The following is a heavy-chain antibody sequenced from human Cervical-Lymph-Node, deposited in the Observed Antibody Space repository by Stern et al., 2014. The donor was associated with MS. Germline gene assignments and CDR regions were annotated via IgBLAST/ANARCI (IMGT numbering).Heavy chain of an antibody. D-gene: IGHD2-21*02. J-gene: IGHJ4*02. CDR3: VRTVQYCGDCYVFDS. CDR1: GYSFTRYW. CDR2: VYPGDSDT. Sequence: EVQLVQSGAEVKKPGQFLKISCKASGYSFTRYWIGWVRQMPGKGLEWMGIVYPGDSDTIYSPSFQGQVPLSADKSITPAYLQWSSLKASDTAIYYCVRTVQYCGDCYVFDSWGQGTLVTVSS. V-gene: IGHV5-51*03.